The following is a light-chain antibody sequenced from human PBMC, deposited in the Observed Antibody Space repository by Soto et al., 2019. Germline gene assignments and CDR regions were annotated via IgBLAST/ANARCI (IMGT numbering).Light chain of an antibody. CDR3: SSYTGSNTPLV. Sequence: QSVLTQPASVSGSPGQSITISCTGTSSDVGGYNYVSWYQQHPVKAPKLMIYEVSHRPSGVSHRFSGSKSGNTASLTISGLQAEDEADYYCSSYTGSNTPLVFGGGTKLTVL. V-gene: IGLV2-14*01. J-gene: IGLJ3*02. CDR2: EVS. CDR1: SSDVGGYNY.